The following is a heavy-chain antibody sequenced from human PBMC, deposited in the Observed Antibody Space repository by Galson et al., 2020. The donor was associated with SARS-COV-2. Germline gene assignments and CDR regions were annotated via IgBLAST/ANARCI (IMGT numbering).Heavy chain of an antibody. CDR2: ISYSGST. CDR3: ASLVVPAAIPWYFDL. J-gene: IGHJ2*01. Sequence: SETLSLTCTVSGGSISSSSYYWGWIRQPPGKGLECIGSISYSGSTYYNPSLKSRVTIFLDTSKNQFSLKLNSVTAADTAVYYCASLVVPAAIPWYFDLWGRGTLVTVAS. V-gene: IGHV4-39*07. CDR1: GGSISSSSYY. D-gene: IGHD2-2*02.